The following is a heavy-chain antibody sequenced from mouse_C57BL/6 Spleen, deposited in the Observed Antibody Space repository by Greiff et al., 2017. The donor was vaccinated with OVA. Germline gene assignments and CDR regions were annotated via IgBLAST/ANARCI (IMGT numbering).Heavy chain of an antibody. J-gene: IGHJ1*03. CDR2: IRSKSNNYAT. Sequence: EVKLMESGGGLVQPKGSLKLSCAASGFSFNTYAMNWVRQAPGKGLEWVARIRSKSNNYATYYADSVKDRFTISRDDSESMLYLQMNNLKTEDTAMYYCVRHAPDWYFDVWGTGTTVTVSS. V-gene: IGHV10-1*01. CDR3: VRHAPDWYFDV. CDR1: GFSFNTYA.